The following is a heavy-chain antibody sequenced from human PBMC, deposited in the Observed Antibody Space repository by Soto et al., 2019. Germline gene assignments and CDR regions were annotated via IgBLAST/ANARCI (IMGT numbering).Heavy chain of an antibody. J-gene: IGHJ4*02. Sequence: RLSCAASGFTFSSNYMSWVRQAPGKGLEWVSVIYSGGSTYYADSVKGRFTISRDNSKNTLYLQMNSLRAEDTAVYYCARAYGGNSFFDYWGQGTLVTVSS. D-gene: IGHD2-21*02. CDR1: GFTFSSNY. CDR3: ARAYGGNSFFDY. V-gene: IGHV3-53*01. CDR2: IYSGGST.